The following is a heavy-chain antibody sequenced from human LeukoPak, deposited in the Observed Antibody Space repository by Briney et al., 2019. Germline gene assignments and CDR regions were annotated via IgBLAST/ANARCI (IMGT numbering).Heavy chain of an antibody. V-gene: IGHV3-33*01. CDR1: GYTFTGYY. CDR3: AGSIAVAGTIDY. D-gene: IGHD6-19*01. J-gene: IGHJ4*02. Sequence: GASVKVSCKASGYTFTGYYMHWVRQAPGKGLEWVAVIWYDGSNKYYADSVKGRFTISRDNSKNTLYLQMNSLRAEDTAVYYCAGSIAVAGTIDYWGQGTLVTVSS. CDR2: IWYDGSNK.